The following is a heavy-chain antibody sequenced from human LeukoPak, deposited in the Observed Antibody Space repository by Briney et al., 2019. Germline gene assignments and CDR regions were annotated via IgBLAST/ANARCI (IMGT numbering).Heavy chain of an antibody. CDR3: ARELQAGDYDWGSFLDAFDI. D-gene: IGHD3-16*01. CDR1: GFTITDYF. CDR2: INPKSGGT. J-gene: IGHJ3*02. V-gene: IGHV1-2*02. Sequence: ASVKVSCKASGFTITDYFIHWVRQAPGQGLEWMGWINPKSGGTHCAQKFQGRVTMTRDLSMTTAYVELSSLKSDDTAVYYCARELQAGDYDWGSFLDAFDIWGQGTMVAVSP.